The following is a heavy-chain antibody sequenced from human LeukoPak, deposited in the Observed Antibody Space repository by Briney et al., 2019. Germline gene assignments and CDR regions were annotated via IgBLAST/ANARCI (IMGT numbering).Heavy chain of an antibody. CDR2: IYSGGST. D-gene: IGHD4-17*01. J-gene: IGHJ6*02. CDR3: ARDTDYGDYYYYYGMDV. V-gene: IGHV3-66*01. CDR1: GFTVSSNY. Sequence: GSLRLSCAASGFTVSSNYMSWVRQAPGKGLEWVSVIYSGGSTYYADSVKGRFTISRDNSKNTLYLQMNSLRAEDTAVYYCARDTDYGDYYYYYGMDVWGQGTTVTVSS.